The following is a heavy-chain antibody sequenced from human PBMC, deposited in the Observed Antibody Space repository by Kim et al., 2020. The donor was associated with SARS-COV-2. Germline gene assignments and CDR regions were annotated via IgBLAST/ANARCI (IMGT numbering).Heavy chain of an antibody. V-gene: IGHV3-9*01. D-gene: IGHD6-13*01. CDR1: GFTFGDYA. CDR2: ISWNSGSI. CDR3: AKPSGKSVELAYDAFDI. Sequence: GGSLRLSCAASGFTFGDYAMHWVRQAPGKGLEWVSGISWNSGSIGYADSVKGRFTISRDNAKNSLYLQMNSLRAEDTALYYCAKPSGKSVELAYDAFDIWGQGTMVTVSS. J-gene: IGHJ3*02.